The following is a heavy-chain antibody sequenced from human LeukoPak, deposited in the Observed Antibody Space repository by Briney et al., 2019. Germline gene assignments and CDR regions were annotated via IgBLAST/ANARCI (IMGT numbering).Heavy chain of an antibody. CDR2: IYYSGST. CDR3: ARSPDYSNYQGDWFDP. V-gene: IGHV4-59*01. Sequence: PSETLSLTCTVSSGSIRSYYWSWIRQPPGKGLEWIGYIYYSGSTQYNPSLKSRVTMSVDTSKKEFSLKLTSVTAADTAVYYCARSPDYSNYQGDWFDPWGQGTLVTVSS. D-gene: IGHD4-11*01. J-gene: IGHJ5*02. CDR1: SGSIRSYY.